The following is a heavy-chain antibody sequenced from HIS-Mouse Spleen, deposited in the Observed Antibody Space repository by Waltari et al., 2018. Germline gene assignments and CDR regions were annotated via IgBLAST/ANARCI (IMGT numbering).Heavy chain of an antibody. CDR3: ARESRDKWILHAFDI. Sequence: QVQLVQSGAEVKKPGASVKVSCTASGYTFTGYYMPWVRQAPGQGLEWMGWINPNSGGTNYAQKFQGRVTMTRDTSISTAYMELSRLRSDDTAVYYCARESRDKWILHAFDIWGQGTMVTVSS. J-gene: IGHJ3*02. V-gene: IGHV1-2*02. CDR2: INPNSGGT. D-gene: IGHD5-18*01. CDR1: GYTFTGYY.